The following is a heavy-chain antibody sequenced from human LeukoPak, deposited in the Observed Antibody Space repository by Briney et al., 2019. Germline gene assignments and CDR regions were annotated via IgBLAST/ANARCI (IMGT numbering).Heavy chain of an antibody. CDR1: GGSISSGGYS. CDR3: ASGGNRQIDY. J-gene: IGHJ4*02. CDR2: IYHSGST. V-gene: IGHV4-30-2*01. Sequence: PSQTLSLTCAVSGGSISSGGYSWSWIRQPPGKGLEWIGYIYHSGSTYYNPSLKSRVTISVDRSKNQFSLKLSSVTAAGTAVYYCASGGNRQIDYWGQGTLVTVSS. D-gene: IGHD4-23*01.